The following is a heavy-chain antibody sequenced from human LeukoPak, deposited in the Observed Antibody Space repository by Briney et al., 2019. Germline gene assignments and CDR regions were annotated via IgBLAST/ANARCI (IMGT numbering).Heavy chain of an antibody. CDR2: INHSGST. Sequence: PSETLSLTCAVSGGSFSGYYWSWIRQPPGKGLEWIGEINHSGSTNYNPSLKSRVTISVDTSKNQFSLKLSSVTAADTAVYYCAREDSSGWYGTRDYWGQGTLVTVSS. CDR1: GGSFSGYY. V-gene: IGHV4-34*01. J-gene: IGHJ4*02. D-gene: IGHD6-19*01. CDR3: AREDSSGWYGTRDY.